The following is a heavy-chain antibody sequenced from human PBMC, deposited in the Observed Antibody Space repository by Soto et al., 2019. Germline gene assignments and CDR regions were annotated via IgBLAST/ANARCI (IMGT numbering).Heavy chain of an antibody. CDR1: GGSISSGGYS. V-gene: IGHV4-30-2*01. Sequence: QLQLQESGSGLVKPSQTLSLTCAVSGGSISSGGYSWSWIRQPPGKGLEWIGYIYHSGSTYYNPSIKSRVTISVDRSKNQFSLKLSYVTAADKAVYYCARVKEDSSSSRRGYYYGMDVWGQGTTVTVSS. CDR2: IYHSGST. D-gene: IGHD6-6*01. J-gene: IGHJ6*02. CDR3: ARVKEDSSSSRRGYYYGMDV.